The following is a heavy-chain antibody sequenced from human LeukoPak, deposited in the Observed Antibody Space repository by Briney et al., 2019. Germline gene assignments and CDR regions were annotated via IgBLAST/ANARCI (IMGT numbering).Heavy chain of an antibody. V-gene: IGHV3-30*18. CDR2: ISYDGSNK. J-gene: IGHJ4*02. D-gene: IGHD1-26*01. CDR1: GFTFSSYG. CDR3: AKDMGSGNYGDAYYFDY. Sequence: GGSLRLSCAASGFTFSSYGMHWVRQAPGKGLEWVALISYDGSNKYYADSVKGRFTISRDNSKNTLYLQMNSLRAEDTAVYYCAKDMGSGNYGDAYYFDYWGQGTLVTVSS.